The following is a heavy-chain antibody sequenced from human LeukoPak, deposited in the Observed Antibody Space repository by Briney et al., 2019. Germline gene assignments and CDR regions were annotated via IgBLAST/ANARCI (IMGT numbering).Heavy chain of an antibody. J-gene: IGHJ4*01. CDR1: GYSFTDYW. D-gene: IGHD6-13*01. CDR3: ARSIAAAGNTFDF. CDR2: IYPGDSDT. V-gene: IGHV5-51*01. Sequence: GESLKISCKASGYSFTDYWIGWVRQMPGKGLEWMGIIYPGDSDTRYSPSFQGQVTISADKSISTAYLQWSSLKASDTAMYYCARSIAAAGNTFDFWGQEPWSPSPQ.